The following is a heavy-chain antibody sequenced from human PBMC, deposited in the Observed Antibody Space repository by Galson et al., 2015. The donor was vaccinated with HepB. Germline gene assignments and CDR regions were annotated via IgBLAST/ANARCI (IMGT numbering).Heavy chain of an antibody. Sequence: SLRLSCAASGFTFSSYSMNWVRQAPGKGLEWVSYISSSSTSKYFADSVKGRFSISRDNAKNSLYLQVSSLRVEDTAVYYCARVERERGGVYYMDVWGKGTTVTVSS. CDR1: GFTFSSYS. D-gene: IGHD1-26*01. V-gene: IGHV3-48*04. CDR3: ARVERERGGVYYMDV. CDR2: ISSSSTSK. J-gene: IGHJ6*03.